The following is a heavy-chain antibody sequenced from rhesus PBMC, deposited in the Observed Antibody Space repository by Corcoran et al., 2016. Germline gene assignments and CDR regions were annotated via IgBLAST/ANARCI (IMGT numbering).Heavy chain of an antibody. J-gene: IGHJ4*01. CDR2: IYGNSGSP. CDR1: GYSISSGYD. CDR3: ARVPGTVGDY. D-gene: IGHD5-24*01. V-gene: IGHV4-76*01. Sequence: QVQLQESGPGVVKTSETLALTCAVSGYSISSGYDWSWIRQPPGKGLEWIGYIYGNSGSPNYNPSLKNRVTISKDTSKNPFSLKLRSVTAADTAVYYCARVPGTVGDYLGQGVLVTVSS.